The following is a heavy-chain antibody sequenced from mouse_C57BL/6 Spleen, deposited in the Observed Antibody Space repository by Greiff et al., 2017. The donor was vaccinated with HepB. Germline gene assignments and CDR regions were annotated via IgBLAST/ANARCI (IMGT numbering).Heavy chain of an antibody. D-gene: IGHD1-1*01. CDR1: GYTFTSYW. V-gene: IGHV1-64*01. CDR2: IHPNSGST. J-gene: IGHJ3*01. Sequence: QVQLQQPGAELVKPGASVKLSCKASGYTFTSYWMHWVKQRPGQGLEWIGMIHPNSGSTNYNEKFKSKATLTVDKSSSTAYMQLSSLTSEDSAVYYCARDYGSEAWFAYWGQGTLVTVSA. CDR3: ARDYGSEAWFAY.